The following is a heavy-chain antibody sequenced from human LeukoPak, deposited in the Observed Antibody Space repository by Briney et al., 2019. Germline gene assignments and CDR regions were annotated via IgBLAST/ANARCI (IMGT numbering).Heavy chain of an antibody. CDR3: ATYYDFWSGYYSSRSFDY. CDR2: MNPNSGNT. V-gene: IGHV1-8*02. CDR1: GYTFTSYD. Sequence: ASVKVSCKASGYTFTSYDFNWVRQASGQGLEWMGLMNPNSGNTGHAQKFQGRVTMTRNTSISTAYIELSSLRSEDTAVYYCATYYDFWSGYYSSRSFDYWGQGTLVTVPS. D-gene: IGHD3-3*01. J-gene: IGHJ4*02.